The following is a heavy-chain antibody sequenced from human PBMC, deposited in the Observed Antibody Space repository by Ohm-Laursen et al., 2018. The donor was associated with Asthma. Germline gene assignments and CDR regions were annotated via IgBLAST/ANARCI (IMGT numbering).Heavy chain of an antibody. V-gene: IGHV4-39*01. CDR2: IYYSGST. Sequence: TLSLTCTVSGGSISSGGYYWGWIRQPPGKGLEWIGSIYYSGSTYYNPSLKSRATISVDTSKNQFSLKLSSVTAADTAVYYCATCSGGSCLLGDYWGQGTLVTVSS. J-gene: IGHJ4*02. D-gene: IGHD2-15*01. CDR1: GGSISSGGYY. CDR3: ATCSGGSCLLGDY.